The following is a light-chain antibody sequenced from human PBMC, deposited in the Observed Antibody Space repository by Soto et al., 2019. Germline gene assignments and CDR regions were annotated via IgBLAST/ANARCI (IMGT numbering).Light chain of an antibody. J-gene: IGKJ2*02. CDR3: QQYNNWPPWT. Sequence: EIVMPQSPATLSVSPGERATLSCRASQSVSSNLAWYHQKTCQAPRLLIYGASTRATGIPARFSGSGSGTEFTLTISSLQSEDFAVYYCQQYNNWPPWTFGQGTKLEIK. CDR2: GAS. CDR1: QSVSSN. V-gene: IGKV3-15*01.